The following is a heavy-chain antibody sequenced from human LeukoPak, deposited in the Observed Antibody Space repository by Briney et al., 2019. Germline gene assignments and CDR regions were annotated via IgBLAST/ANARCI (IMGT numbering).Heavy chain of an antibody. D-gene: IGHD2-15*01. V-gene: IGHV3-23*01. CDR3: AKAPPAATNYYYGMDV. Sequence: TGGSLRLSCAASGFTFSSYAMSWVRQAPGKGLEWVSAISGSGGSTYYADSVKGRFTISRDNSKNTLYLQMNSLRAEDTAVYHCAKAPPAATNYYYGMDVWGQGTTVTVSS. CDR2: ISGSGGST. CDR1: GFTFSSYA. J-gene: IGHJ6*02.